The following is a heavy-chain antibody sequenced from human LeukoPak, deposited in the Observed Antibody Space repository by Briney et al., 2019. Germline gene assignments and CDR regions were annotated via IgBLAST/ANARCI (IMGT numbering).Heavy chain of an antibody. CDR3: ARVGHNWNDVNWFDP. J-gene: IGHJ5*02. V-gene: IGHV1-69*05. Sequence: VASVKVSCKASGGTLSSYAISWVRQAPGQGLEWMGGIIPIFGTANYAQKFQGRVTITTDESTSTAYMELSSLRSEDTAVYYCARVGHNWNDVNWFDPWGQGTLVTVSS. CDR2: IIPIFGTA. D-gene: IGHD1-20*01. CDR1: GGTLSSYA.